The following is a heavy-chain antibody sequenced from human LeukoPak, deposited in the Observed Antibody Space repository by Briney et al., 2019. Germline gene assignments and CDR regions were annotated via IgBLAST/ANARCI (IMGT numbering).Heavy chain of an antibody. Sequence: PGGSLRLSCAASGFTFSAHSMNWVRQAPGKGLEWVASISSGSSYIYYGGSVKGRFTGSRDNARNSVYLQMNSLRVEDTAVYYCVRRAVSGEEALDFDYWGQGTLVTVSS. J-gene: IGHJ4*02. V-gene: IGHV3-21*01. CDR1: GFTFSAHS. CDR2: ISSGSSYI. D-gene: IGHD6-19*01. CDR3: VRRAVSGEEALDFDY.